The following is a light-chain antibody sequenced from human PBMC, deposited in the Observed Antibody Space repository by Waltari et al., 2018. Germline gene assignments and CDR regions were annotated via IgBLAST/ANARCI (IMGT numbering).Light chain of an antibody. V-gene: IGKV3-20*01. CDR1: QSVSSNY. Sequence: EIVLTQSPGTLSLCPGERATLSCRASQSVSSNYLAWYQHKPGQAPRLLIYDASSRATGIPDTFSGSGSETDFTLTISRLEPEDFAVYCCQQYGTSPPTFGPGTKVDIE. CDR2: DAS. CDR3: QQYGTSPPT. J-gene: IGKJ3*01.